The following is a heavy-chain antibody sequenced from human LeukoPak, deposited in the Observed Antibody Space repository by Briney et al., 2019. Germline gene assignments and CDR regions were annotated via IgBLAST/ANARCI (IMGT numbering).Heavy chain of an antibody. V-gene: IGHV4-34*09. D-gene: IGHD4-17*01. CDR2: INHSGST. Sequence: SETLSLTCAVYGGSFSGYYWSWIRQPPGKGLEWIGEINHSGSTNYNPSLKSRVTISVDTSKNQFSLKLSSVTAADTAVYYCARVRYYYYMDVWGKGTTVTVSS. CDR1: GGSFSGYY. J-gene: IGHJ6*03. CDR3: ARVRYYYYMDV.